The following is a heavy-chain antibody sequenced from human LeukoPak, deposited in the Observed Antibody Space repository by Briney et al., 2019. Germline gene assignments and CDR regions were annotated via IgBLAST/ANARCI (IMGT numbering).Heavy chain of an antibody. CDR3: TTPRFGAVAGKLKPFDY. J-gene: IGHJ4*02. V-gene: IGHV3-15*01. CDR2: IKSKTDGGTT. CDR1: GFTFSNAW. D-gene: IGHD6-19*01. Sequence: GGSLRLSCAASGFTFSNAWMGWVRQAPGKGLEWVGRIKSKTDGGTTDYAAPVKGRFTISRDDSKNTLYLQMNSLKTEDTAVYYCTTPRFGAVAGKLKPFDYWGQGTLVTVSS.